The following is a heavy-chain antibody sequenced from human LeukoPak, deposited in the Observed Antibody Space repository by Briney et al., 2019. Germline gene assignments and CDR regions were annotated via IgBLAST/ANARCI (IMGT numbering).Heavy chain of an antibody. CDR1: GGSISSYY. D-gene: IGHD2-2*01. CDR2: IYYSGST. J-gene: IGHJ4*02. CDR3: ARGNCSSTSCEYYFDY. V-gene: IGHV4-59*12. Sequence: SETLSLTCTVSGGSISSYYWSWIRQPPGKGLEWIGYIYYSGSTNYNPSLKSRVTISVDTSKNQFSLKLSSVTAADTAMYYCARGNCSSTSCEYYFDYWGQGTLVTVSS.